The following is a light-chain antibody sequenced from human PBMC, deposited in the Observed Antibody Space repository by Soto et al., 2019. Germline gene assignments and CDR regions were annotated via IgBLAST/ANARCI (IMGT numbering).Light chain of an antibody. V-gene: IGLV2-14*03. CDR1: NSDVGAFNY. J-gene: IGLJ1*01. CDR3: SSYTTSSTRV. Sequence: LTQPASVSGSPGQSIAITCTGTNSDVGAFNYVSWYQQHPDKAPKLMIYEVSNRPSGVSNRFSGSKSVNTATLTISGLQTEDEADYYCSSYTTSSTRVFGTGTKVTVL. CDR2: EVS.